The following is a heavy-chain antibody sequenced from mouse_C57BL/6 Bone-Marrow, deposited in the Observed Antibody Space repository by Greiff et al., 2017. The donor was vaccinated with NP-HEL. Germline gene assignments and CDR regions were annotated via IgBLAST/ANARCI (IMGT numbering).Heavy chain of an antibody. CDR2: IYPRSGNT. CDR3: AKGDYYGSLWYVDV. D-gene: IGHD1-1*01. J-gene: IGHJ1*03. Sequence: QVQLQQSGAELARPGASVKLSCKASGYTFTSYGISWVKQRTGQGLEWIGEIYPRSGNTYYNEKFKGKATLTADKSSSTAYMELRSLTSEDSAVYFCAKGDYYGSLWYVDVWGTGTTVTVSS. CDR1: GYTFTSYG. V-gene: IGHV1-81*01.